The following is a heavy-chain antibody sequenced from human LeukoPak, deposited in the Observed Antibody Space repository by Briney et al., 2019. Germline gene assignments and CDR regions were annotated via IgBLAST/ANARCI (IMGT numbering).Heavy chain of an antibody. J-gene: IGHJ4*02. D-gene: IGHD2-15*01. CDR3: ARDRAVVVAATDY. CDR2: ISPYNGNT. V-gene: IGHV1-18*04. CDR1: GYTFTGYY. Sequence: GASVKVSCKASGYTFTGYYIHWVRQAPGQGLEWMGWISPYNGNTNYAQKLQGRVTMTTDTSTSTAYMELRSLRSDDTAVYYCARDRAVVVAATDYWGQGTLVTVSS.